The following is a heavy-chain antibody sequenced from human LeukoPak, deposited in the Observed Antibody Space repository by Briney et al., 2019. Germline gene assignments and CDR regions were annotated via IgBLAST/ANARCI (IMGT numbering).Heavy chain of an antibody. D-gene: IGHD3-16*01. CDR2: ISSNGDTT. J-gene: IGHJ4*02. CDR3: ARAGAGPHQVFFGGDY. V-gene: IGHV3-64*01. Sequence: PGGSLRLSCAASGFTFSSYAMHWVRQAPGKGLEYVSAISSNGDTTYYANSVKGRFTISRDNSKNTLYLQMGSLRAEDTAVYYCARAGAGPHQVFFGGDYWGQGTLVTVSS. CDR1: GFTFSSYA.